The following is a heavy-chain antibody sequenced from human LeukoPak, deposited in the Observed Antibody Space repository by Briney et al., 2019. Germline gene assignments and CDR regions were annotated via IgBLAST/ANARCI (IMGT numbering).Heavy chain of an antibody. CDR1: GFTFSSSG. D-gene: IGHD3-22*01. Sequence: GGSLRLSCTASGFTFSSSGMHWVRQAPGKGLEWVAFISYDGRNENSADSVKGRFTISRDNSKNTLYLQMNSLRAEDTAVYYCARGTYYYDSSGYSPLGYWGQGTLVTVSS. V-gene: IGHV3-30*03. CDR2: ISYDGRNE. J-gene: IGHJ4*02. CDR3: ARGTYYYDSSGYSPLGY.